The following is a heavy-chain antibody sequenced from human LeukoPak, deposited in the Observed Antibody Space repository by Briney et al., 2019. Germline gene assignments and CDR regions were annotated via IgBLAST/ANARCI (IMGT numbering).Heavy chain of an antibody. V-gene: IGHV3-48*04. J-gene: IGHJ5*02. CDR3: ARDVTYHGGDWFDP. D-gene: IGHD4-23*01. Sequence: PGGSLRLSCAASGFTFSSYSMSWVRQAPGKGLEWVSYISSTASSIYYADSVKVRFTISRDNAKNSLYLQMNSLRAEDTAVYYCARDVTYHGGDWFDPWGQGTLVTVSS. CDR1: GFTFSSYS. CDR2: ISSTASSI.